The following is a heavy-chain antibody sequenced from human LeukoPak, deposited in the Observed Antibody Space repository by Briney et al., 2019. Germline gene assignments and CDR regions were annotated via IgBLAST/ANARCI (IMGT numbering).Heavy chain of an antibody. V-gene: IGHV4-34*01. D-gene: IGHD1-26*01. CDR3: ARYFGGTYHYFDY. CDR1: GGSFSGYY. J-gene: IGHJ4*02. Sequence: PSETLSLTCAVYGGSFSGYYWSWIRQPPGKGLEWIGEINHSGSTNYNPSLKSRVTISVDTSKNQFSLKLSSVTAADTAVYYCARYFGGTYHYFDYWGQGTLVTVSS. CDR2: INHSGST.